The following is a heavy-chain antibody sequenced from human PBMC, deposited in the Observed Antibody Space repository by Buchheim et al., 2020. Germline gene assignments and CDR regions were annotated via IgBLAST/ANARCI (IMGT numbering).Heavy chain of an antibody. D-gene: IGHD3-10*01. CDR3: VRDMYGSGDY. Sequence: EVQLVESGGGLVQPGGSLRLSCSAPGFPFSIYWMHWVRQAPGKGLAWVSHINREGTTTNYADSVRGRFTLSRDTGKNTLYTQMNNLRAEDTAVYYCVRDMYGSGDYWGQGTL. CDR1: GFPFSIYW. CDR2: INREGTTT. V-gene: IGHV3-74*01. J-gene: IGHJ4*02.